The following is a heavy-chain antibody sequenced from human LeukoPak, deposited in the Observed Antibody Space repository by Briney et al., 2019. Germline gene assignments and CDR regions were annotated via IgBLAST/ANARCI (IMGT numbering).Heavy chain of an antibody. J-gene: IGHJ4*02. V-gene: IGHV3-23*01. CDR2: ISGGGGST. D-gene: IGHD3-9*01. Sequence: GGSLRLSCAASGFTFSSYAMSWVRQSPGKGLEWVSAISGGGGSTYYAYYTESVKGRFTISRDNSKNKLYLQMNSLRAEDTAVYFCVKFNDILTGYFDYWGQGTLVTVSS. CDR3: VKFNDILTGYFDY. CDR1: GFTFSSYA.